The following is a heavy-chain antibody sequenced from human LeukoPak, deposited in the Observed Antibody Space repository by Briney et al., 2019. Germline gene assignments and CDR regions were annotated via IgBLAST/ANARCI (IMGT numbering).Heavy chain of an antibody. V-gene: IGHV4-59*01. D-gene: IGHD5-18*01. CDR3: ARFSAGYSYALDY. CDR2: IYSGGST. J-gene: IGHJ4*02. CDR1: GGSISSYY. Sequence: SETLSLTCTVSGGSISSYYWSWIRQPPGKGLEWLGYIYSGGSTNYNPSLRSRITISVDTSKNQFSLRLTSVTAADTAVYYCARFSAGYSYALDYWGQGNLVTVSS.